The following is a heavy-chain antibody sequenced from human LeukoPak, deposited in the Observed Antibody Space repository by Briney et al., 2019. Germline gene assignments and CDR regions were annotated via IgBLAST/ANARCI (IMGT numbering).Heavy chain of an antibody. J-gene: IGHJ4*02. V-gene: IGHV3-21*01. Sequence: PGGSLRLSCAASGFTFSSYSMNWVRQAPGKGLEWVSSISSCSSYIYYADSVKGRFTISGDNAKNSLYLQMNSLRAEDTAVYYCARDSHGDYVDFDYWGQGTLVTVSS. CDR2: ISSCSSYI. D-gene: IGHD4-17*01. CDR3: ARDSHGDYVDFDY. CDR1: GFTFSSYS.